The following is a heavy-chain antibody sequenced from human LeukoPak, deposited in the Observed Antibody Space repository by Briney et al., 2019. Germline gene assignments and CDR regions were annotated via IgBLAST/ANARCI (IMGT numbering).Heavy chain of an antibody. V-gene: IGHV3-23*01. CDR3: AKSVVRGVMND. CDR1: GFTFSSYA. CDR2: ISGSGGST. D-gene: IGHD3-10*02. J-gene: IGHJ4*02. Sequence: GGSLRLSCAASGFTFSSYAMSWVRQAPGKGLEWVSAISGSGGSTYYADSVKGRFPISRDNSKNTLYLQMNSLRAEDTAVYYCAKSVVRGVMNDWGQGTLVTVSS.